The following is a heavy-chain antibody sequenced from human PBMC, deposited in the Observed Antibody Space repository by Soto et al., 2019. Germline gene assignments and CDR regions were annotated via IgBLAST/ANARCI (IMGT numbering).Heavy chain of an antibody. CDR3: ARSYDSSGYYYYGVEV. Sequence: SETLSLTCIVSGGSVSSGNYYWNWIRQPPGKGLEWIGYIYSSGSTKHSPPLRSRVTISVDTFKNQFSLNLRSVTAADTAVYYCARSYDSSGYYYYGVEVGGQGTTVIVTS. CDR2: IYSSGST. D-gene: IGHD3-22*01. V-gene: IGHV4-61*01. J-gene: IGHJ6*01. CDR1: GGSVSSGNYY.